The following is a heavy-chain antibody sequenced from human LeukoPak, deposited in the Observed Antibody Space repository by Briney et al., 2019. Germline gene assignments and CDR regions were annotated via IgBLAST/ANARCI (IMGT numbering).Heavy chain of an antibody. J-gene: IGHJ4*02. V-gene: IGHV4-59*01. CDR2: IYYTGNI. CDR1: GGSISGYY. CDR3: ARGGFAHWVTAVGFDY. Sequence: SETLSLTCTVSGGSISGYYWSWIRQPPGKGLEWIGYIYYTGNIDYNPSLKSRVTISVDTSKNQFSLKLSSVTAADTAVYYCARGGFAHWVTAVGFDYWGQGTLVTVSP. D-gene: IGHD2-21*02.